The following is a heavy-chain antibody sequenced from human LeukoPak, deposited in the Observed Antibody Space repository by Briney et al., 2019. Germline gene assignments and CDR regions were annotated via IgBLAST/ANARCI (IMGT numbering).Heavy chain of an antibody. D-gene: IGHD1-26*01. Sequence: SQTLSLTCTVSGGSISSVSYYWGWIRQPAGKGLEWIGRIYTSGSTTYNPSLKSRVTISIDTSKNHFSLELSSVTAADTAVYYCARESYSGSYVYFDYWGQGTLVTVSS. J-gene: IGHJ4*02. CDR1: GGSISSVSYY. CDR2: IYTSGST. CDR3: ARESYSGSYVYFDY. V-gene: IGHV4-61*02.